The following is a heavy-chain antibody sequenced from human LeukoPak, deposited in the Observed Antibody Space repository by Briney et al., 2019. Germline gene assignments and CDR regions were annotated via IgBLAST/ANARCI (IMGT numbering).Heavy chain of an antibody. D-gene: IGHD2-8*01. V-gene: IGHV3-23*01. CDR3: AKDTSIGKYCTNGVCSPFDY. CDR2: IRDCGDYP. Sequence: GGSLTLSRARSGFTFSSYAMRWVRPAPGRGLEWVSVIRDCGDYPSYADSVRGRFTISRDNSRNTLYLQMISLRPEDTAVYYCAKDTSIGKYCTNGVCSPFDYWGQGTLVTVSS. CDR1: GFTFSSYA. J-gene: IGHJ4*02.